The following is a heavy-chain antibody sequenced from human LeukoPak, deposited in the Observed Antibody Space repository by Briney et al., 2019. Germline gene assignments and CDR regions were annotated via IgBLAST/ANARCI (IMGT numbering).Heavy chain of an antibody. D-gene: IGHD6-19*01. CDR3: AKPGRVCGCGTCYFYFDS. J-gene: IGHJ4*02. CDR1: GFTFDNYA. CDR2: FTGGDGRT. Sequence: GGSLRLSCAVSGFTFDNYAMSWVRQAPGKGLEWVSSFTGGDGRTHYADSMKGRLTISRDISKNTVYLQMNSLRVEDSAIYYCAKPGRVCGCGTCYFYFDSWGQGTLVTVSS. V-gene: IGHV3-23*01.